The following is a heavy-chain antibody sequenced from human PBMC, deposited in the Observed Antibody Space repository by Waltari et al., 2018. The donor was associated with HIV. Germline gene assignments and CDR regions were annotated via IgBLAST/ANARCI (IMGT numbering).Heavy chain of an antibody. CDR3: ARALDF. CDR1: GFAFNTYA. CDR2: ISYDGRNK. Sequence: QVQLVESGGGVVQPGGSLRLSCEDYGFAFNTYAMHWVRQARGKGLEWVAAISYDGRNKYYSESVKGRFTISRDNPKNTLYLQMTSLTADDTALYYCARALDFWGQGTLVTVSS. V-gene: IGHV3-30*01. J-gene: IGHJ4*02.